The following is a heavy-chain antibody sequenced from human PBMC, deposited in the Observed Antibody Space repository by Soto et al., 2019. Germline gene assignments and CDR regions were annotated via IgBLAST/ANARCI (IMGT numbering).Heavy chain of an antibody. CDR1: AGSISNYF. J-gene: IGHJ4*02. Sequence: ETLSLTCTVSAGSISNYFCNWIRQPAGKGLEWIGRIDNSGSTNYNPSLKSRVTMSSDTSRNQFSLKLNSVTAADTAVYYCARGGQDFWSGPFDYWGQGALVTVSS. V-gene: IGHV4-4*07. D-gene: IGHD3-3*01. CDR3: ARGGQDFWSGPFDY. CDR2: IDNSGST.